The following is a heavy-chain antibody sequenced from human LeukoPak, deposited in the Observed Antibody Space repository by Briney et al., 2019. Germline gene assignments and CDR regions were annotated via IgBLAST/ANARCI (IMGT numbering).Heavy chain of an antibody. V-gene: IGHV1-18*01. D-gene: IGHD6-6*01. CDR2: ISPYNSHT. CDR3: ATLSARPPFYFDY. J-gene: IGHJ4*02. Sequence: ASVKVSCKASGYILGNSGISWVRQAPGQGLEWMGWISPYNSHTGYAQNLQGRVTMTTDTSTNTAYMELRSLRSDDTAVYYCATLSARPPFYFDYWGQGTLVTVAS. CDR1: GYILGNSG.